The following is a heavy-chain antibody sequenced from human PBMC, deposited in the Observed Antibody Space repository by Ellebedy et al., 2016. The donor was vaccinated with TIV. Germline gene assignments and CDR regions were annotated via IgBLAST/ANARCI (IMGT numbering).Heavy chain of an antibody. D-gene: IGHD3-10*01. CDR2: IIPIFNTT. V-gene: IGHV1-69*13. CDR1: GGTFSNYA. J-gene: IGHJ5*01. Sequence: SVKVSCXASGGTFSNYAINWVRQPPGHGLDWMGRIIPIFNTTDYAQKFQDRVTITADESTGTAYMELSSLRSEDTAVYYCARGFGELFNWIDSWGQGTLVTVSS. CDR3: ARGFGELFNWIDS.